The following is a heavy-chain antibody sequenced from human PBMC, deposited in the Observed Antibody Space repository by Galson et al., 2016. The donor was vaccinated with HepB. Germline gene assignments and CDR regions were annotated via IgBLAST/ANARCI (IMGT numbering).Heavy chain of an antibody. CDR3: ARDPSAADSSGDY. Sequence: SVKVSCRASGYTFTSYYMHWVRQAPGQGLEWMGIINPSGGSTTYAQKFQGTVTMTRDTSTTTVYMELRRLRAEDTAVYYCARDPSAADSSGDYWGQGTLVTVSS. J-gene: IGHJ4*02. CDR1: GYTFTSYY. V-gene: IGHV1-46*01. D-gene: IGHD3-22*01. CDR2: INPSGGST.